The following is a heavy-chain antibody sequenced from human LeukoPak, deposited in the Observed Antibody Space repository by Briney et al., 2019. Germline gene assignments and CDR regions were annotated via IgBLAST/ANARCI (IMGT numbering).Heavy chain of an antibody. J-gene: IGHJ4*02. CDR2: INSDGSST. D-gene: IGHD1-7*01. Sequence: PGGSLRLSCAASGFTFSSYWMHWVRQAPGKGLVWVSRINSDGSSTSYADSVKGRFTISRDNAKNTLYLQMNSLRAEDTAVYYCVRDWNYDAVDYWGQGTLVTVSS. V-gene: IGHV3-74*01. CDR3: VRDWNYDAVDY. CDR1: GFTFSSYW.